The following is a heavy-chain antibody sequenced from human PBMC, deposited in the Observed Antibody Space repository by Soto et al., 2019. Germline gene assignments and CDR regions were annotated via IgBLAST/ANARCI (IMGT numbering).Heavy chain of an antibody. Sequence: EVQLVESGGGLIQPGGSLRLSCAASGFAVSSKYMTWVRQAPGKGLEWVSVIYGGGTTYYADSVKGRCTISRDTSKTTLYLQMNSLRAEDTAVYDCVQTTGWPGFDFWGQGTLVTVSS. CDR3: VQTTGWPGFDF. CDR1: GFAVSSKY. V-gene: IGHV3-53*01. D-gene: IGHD6-19*01. J-gene: IGHJ4*02. CDR2: IYGGGTT.